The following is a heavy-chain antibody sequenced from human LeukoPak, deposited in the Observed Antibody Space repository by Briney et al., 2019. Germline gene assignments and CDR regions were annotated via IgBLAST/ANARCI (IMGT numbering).Heavy chain of an antibody. CDR3: ARPRGVRYFDWLDFDY. D-gene: IGHD3-9*01. Sequence: SVKVSRKAFGYTFTSNYMHWVRQAPGQGLEWMGGIIPIFGTANYAQKFQGRVTITADKSTSTAYMELSSLRSEDTAVYYCARPRGVRYFDWLDFDYWGQGTLVTVSS. CDR2: IIPIFGTA. J-gene: IGHJ4*02. V-gene: IGHV1-69*06. CDR1: GYTFTSNY.